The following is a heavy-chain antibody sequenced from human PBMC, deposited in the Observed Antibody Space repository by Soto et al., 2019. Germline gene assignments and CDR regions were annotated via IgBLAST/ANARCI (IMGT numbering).Heavy chain of an antibody. Sequence: SETLSLTCGVYGGSFSGYSWTWIRQSPGKGLEWIGQINGAGSANYNPSLKSRVTISVATSNNEFSLDLSSVTAADTAVYYCARGLFSGTSYSGGWYSFDYWGQG. CDR1: GGSFSGYS. CDR2: INGAGSA. CDR3: ARGLFSGTSYSGGWYSFDY. J-gene: IGHJ4*02. D-gene: IGHD1-26*01. V-gene: IGHV4-34*01.